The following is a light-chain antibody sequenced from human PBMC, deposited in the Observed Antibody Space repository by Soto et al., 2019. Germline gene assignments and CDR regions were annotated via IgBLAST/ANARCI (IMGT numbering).Light chain of an antibody. CDR3: QQYGNSPYT. Sequence: EIVLTHSPGTLSLSPGESATLSCRASQSVDNNYAAWYQQKPGQAPTLLIHGASYRAAGIPDRFSGSGSGTDFTLTISRLEPEDFAVFHWQQYGNSPYTFGQGTKLEI. J-gene: IGKJ2*01. V-gene: IGKV3-20*01. CDR1: QSVDNNY. CDR2: GAS.